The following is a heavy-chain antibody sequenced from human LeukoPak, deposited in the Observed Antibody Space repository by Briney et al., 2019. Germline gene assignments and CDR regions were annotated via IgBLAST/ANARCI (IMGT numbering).Heavy chain of an antibody. CDR1: GGSFSGYY. CDR2: INHSGST. J-gene: IGHJ4*02. Sequence: SETLSLTCAVYGGSFSGYYWSWIRQPPGKGLEWIGEINHSGSTNYNPSLKSRVTISVDTSKNQFSLKLSSVTAADTAVYYCARLYYYDSSGPPLWGQGTLVTVSS. D-gene: IGHD3-22*01. CDR3: ARLYYYDSSGPPL. V-gene: IGHV4-34*01.